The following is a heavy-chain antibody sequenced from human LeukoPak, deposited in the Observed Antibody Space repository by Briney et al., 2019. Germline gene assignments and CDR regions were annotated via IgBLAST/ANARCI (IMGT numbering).Heavy chain of an antibody. CDR3: ARGSWSSSIDY. V-gene: IGHV4-31*03. J-gene: IGHJ4*02. Sequence: PSETLSLTCTVSGGSISSGGYYWSWIRQHPGKGLEWIGYIYYSGSTYYNPSLKSRVTISVDTSKNQFSLKLSSVTAADTAVYYCARGSWSSSIDYWGQGTLVTVSS. D-gene: IGHD6-6*01. CDR1: GGSISSGGYY. CDR2: IYYSGST.